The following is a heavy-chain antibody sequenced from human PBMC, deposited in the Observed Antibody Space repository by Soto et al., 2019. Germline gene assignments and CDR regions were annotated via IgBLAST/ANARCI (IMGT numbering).Heavy chain of an antibody. D-gene: IGHD1-1*01. V-gene: IGHV1-69*13. J-gene: IGHJ6*02. Sequence: SLKVSCKVSGGTFSTYGISWVRQAPGEGLEWIGGIIPMFGTANYAQKLETRVTITADESTSTVYMELSRLRSGDTGVYYCALPERAKTGTPLGHYYAMDVRGQGTTVTV. CDR1: GGTFSTYG. CDR3: ALPERAKTGTPLGHYYAMDV. CDR2: IIPMFGTA.